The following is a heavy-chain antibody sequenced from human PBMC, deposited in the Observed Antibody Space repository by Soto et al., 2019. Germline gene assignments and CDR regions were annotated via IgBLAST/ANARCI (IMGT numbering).Heavy chain of an antibody. V-gene: IGHV3-30*19. CDR3: ARVGGWYSYYYGMDV. J-gene: IGHJ6*02. CDR2: IWYDGSNK. CDR1: GFTFSSYG. Sequence: QVQLVESGGGVVQPGRSLRLSCATSGFTFSSYGMHWVRQAPGKGLEWVAVIWYDGSNKYYADSVKGRFTISRDNSKNTLYLQMNSLRAEDTAVYYCARVGGWYSYYYGMDVWGQGTTVTVSS. D-gene: IGHD6-19*01.